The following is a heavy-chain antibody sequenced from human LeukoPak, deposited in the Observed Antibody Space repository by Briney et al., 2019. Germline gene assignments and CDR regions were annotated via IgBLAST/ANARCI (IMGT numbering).Heavy chain of an antibody. J-gene: IGHJ3*02. V-gene: IGHV4-30-2*03. CDR3: ARRSGTYHAFDI. CDR2: IYHSGST. CDR1: GGSISSGGYY. Sequence: SETLSLTCTVSGGSISSGGYYWSWIRQPPGKGLEWIGYIYHSGSTYYNPSLKSRVTISVGTSKNQFSLKLSSVTAADTAVYYCARRSGTYHAFDIWGQGTMVTVSS. D-gene: IGHD1-26*01.